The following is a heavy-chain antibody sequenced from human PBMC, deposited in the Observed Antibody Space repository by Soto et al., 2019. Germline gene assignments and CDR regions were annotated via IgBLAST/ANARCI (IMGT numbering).Heavy chain of an antibody. J-gene: IGHJ4*02. CDR2: INPSGGST. D-gene: IGHD4-4*01. Sequence: ASVKVSCKASGYTFSTYYMHWVRQAPGQGYEWMGIINPSGGSTTYAQKFQGRVTMTRDTSTTTVYMELSSLKSEDTAVHSCARYDYNGYYFDYWGQGTLVTVSS. CDR3: ARYDYNGYYFDY. V-gene: IGHV1-46*01. CDR1: GYTFSTYY.